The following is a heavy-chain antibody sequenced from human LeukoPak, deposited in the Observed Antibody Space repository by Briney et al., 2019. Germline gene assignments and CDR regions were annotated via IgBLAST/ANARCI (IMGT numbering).Heavy chain of an antibody. CDR2: IYYSGST. Sequence: SETLSLTCTVSGGSISSSSYYWGWIRQPPGKGLEWIGSIYYSGSTYYNPSLKSRVTISVDTSKNQFSLKLSSVTVADTAVYYCAREGARYGMDVWGQGTTVTVSS. CDR1: GGSISSSSYY. D-gene: IGHD1-26*01. CDR3: AREGARYGMDV. V-gene: IGHV4-39*02. J-gene: IGHJ6*02.